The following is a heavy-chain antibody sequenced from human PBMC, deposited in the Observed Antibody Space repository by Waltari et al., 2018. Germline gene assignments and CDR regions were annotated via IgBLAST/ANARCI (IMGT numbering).Heavy chain of an antibody. CDR2: ISSSSSTI. CDR1: GFTFSSYS. J-gene: IGHJ4*02. Sequence: EVQLVESGGGLVQPGGSLRLSCAASGFTFSSYSMNWVRQAPGKGLEWVSYISSSSSTIYYADSVKCRFTISRDNAKNSLYLQMNSLRDEDTAVYYCARGFSRFLEWPAGYWGQGTLVTVSS. D-gene: IGHD3-3*01. V-gene: IGHV3-48*02. CDR3: ARGFSRFLEWPAGY.